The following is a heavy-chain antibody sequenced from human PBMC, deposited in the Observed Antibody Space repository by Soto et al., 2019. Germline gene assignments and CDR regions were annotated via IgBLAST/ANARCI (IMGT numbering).Heavy chain of an antibody. J-gene: IGHJ6*02. D-gene: IGHD6-25*01. V-gene: IGHV3-30*18. CDR3: AKNRLANSPYYYYYYGMDV. CDR2: ISHDGSNK. Sequence: PWGSLRLSCSASVFTFSSYGMHWVRQAPGKGLEWVAVISHDGSNKFYVDSVKGRFTISRDKSKNTLYLQMDSLRDEDTAVYYCAKNRLANSPYYYYYYGMDVWGQGTTVTVSS. CDR1: VFTFSSYG.